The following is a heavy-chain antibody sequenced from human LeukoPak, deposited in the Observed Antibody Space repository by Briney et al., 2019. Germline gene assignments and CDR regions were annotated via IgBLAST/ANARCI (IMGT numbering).Heavy chain of an antibody. CDR3: AKMKGPGLYLHYSMDV. CDR2: ITGSGGRT. V-gene: IGHV3-23*01. Sequence: GGSLRLSCAASGLTFSNFAMSWVRQAPGKGLEWVSMITGSGGRTFYADSVKGRFTISRDNSRDTLYLQMSSLRADDAAIYYCAKMKGPGLYLHYSMDVWGEGTTVTVSS. J-gene: IGHJ6*03. D-gene: IGHD2-2*02. CDR1: GLTFSNFA.